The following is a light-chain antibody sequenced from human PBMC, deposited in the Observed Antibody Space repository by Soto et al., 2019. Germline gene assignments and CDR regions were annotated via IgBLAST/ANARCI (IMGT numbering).Light chain of an antibody. Sequence: DIVFTQSPGTRSLSPGEKATLSCRASQSVTSYYLAWYQQKHGQAPRLIINGASSRETGIPDRFSGSGAGTECTRTISRLEPEDVEVYYCQQYGFSPLTFGQGTKVDI. CDR1: QSVTSYY. CDR2: GAS. J-gene: IGKJ1*01. CDR3: QQYGFSPLT. V-gene: IGKV3-20*01.